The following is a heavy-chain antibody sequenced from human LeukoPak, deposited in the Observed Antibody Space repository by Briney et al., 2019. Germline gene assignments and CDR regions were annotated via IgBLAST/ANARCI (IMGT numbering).Heavy chain of an antibody. CDR1: GFTFTNSW. CDR3: TRDTDGSLDY. Sequence: GGSLRLSCAASGFTFTNSWMAWVRQAPGKGLEWVANIKQDGSTKHYADSLKGRFTISRDNPKNSLYLQMNNLRADDTAVYYCTRDTDGSLDYWGQGILVAVAS. CDR2: IKQDGSTK. V-gene: IGHV3-7*01. D-gene: IGHD1-26*01. J-gene: IGHJ4*02.